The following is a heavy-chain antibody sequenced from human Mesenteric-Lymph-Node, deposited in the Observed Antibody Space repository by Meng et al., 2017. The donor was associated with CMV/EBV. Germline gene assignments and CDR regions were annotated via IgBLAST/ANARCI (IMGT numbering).Heavy chain of an antibody. CDR1: GYTFASYG. V-gene: IGHV1-18*01. D-gene: IGHD3-10*01. Sequence: ASVKVSCKASGYTFASYGINWVRQAPGQGLEWLGWISAYKRNTKYAQKYQGRVTMTTDTATSTAYMELRSLRSEDTAVYYCARGKAGAVRSGEKWFDPWGQGTLVTVSS. J-gene: IGHJ5*02. CDR3: ARGKAGAVRSGEKWFDP. CDR2: ISAYKRNT.